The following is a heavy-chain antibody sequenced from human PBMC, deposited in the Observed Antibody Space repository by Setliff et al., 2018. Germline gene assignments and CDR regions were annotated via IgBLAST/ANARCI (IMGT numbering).Heavy chain of an antibody. V-gene: IGHV3-23*01. CDR3: VKDRVNDGVWDFDS. J-gene: IGHJ4*02. CDR2: VIQVGNG. CDR1: GFTFRDYT. D-gene: IGHD4-17*01. Sequence: PGGSLRLSCAASGFTFRDYTMAWVRQAPGEGLEWVAGVIQVGNGYYADSMKGRSVISRDNSRNSCFLQLNNLRPEDTATYYCVKDRVNDGVWDFDSWGQGIVVTVSS.